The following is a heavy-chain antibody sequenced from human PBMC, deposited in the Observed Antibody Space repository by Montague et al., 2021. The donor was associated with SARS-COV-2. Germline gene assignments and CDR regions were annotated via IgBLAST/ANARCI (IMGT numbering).Heavy chain of an antibody. J-gene: IGHJ5*02. D-gene: IGHD3-3*01. V-gene: IGHV4-34*01. CDR2: INHSGNT. Sequence: SETLSLTRAVYGGSLSGYYWPWIRQTPGKGLEWIGEINHSGNTNYNPSLKSRLTISVATSKKQFSLKLSSVTTADTAVYYCARGADYDFWSGYFRYKWFDPWGLGTPVTVSS. CDR3: ARGADYDFWSGYFRYKWFDP. CDR1: GGSLSGYY.